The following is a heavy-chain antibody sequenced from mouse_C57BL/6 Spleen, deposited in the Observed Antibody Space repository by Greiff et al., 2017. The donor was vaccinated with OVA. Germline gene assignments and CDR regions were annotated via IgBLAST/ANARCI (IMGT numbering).Heavy chain of an antibody. D-gene: IGHD1-1*01. CDR1: GYTFTSYW. J-gene: IGHJ4*01. V-gene: IGHV1-50*01. Sequence: VQLQQPGAELVKPGASVKLSCKASGYTFTSYWMQWVKQRPGQGLEWIGEIDSSDSYINYNQKFKGKASLTVDTASSTTYMQLSSLTAEDYAIYYCARLSYYYGSSPYAMDYWGQGTSVTVSS. CDR2: IDSSDSYI. CDR3: ARLSYYYGSSPYAMDY.